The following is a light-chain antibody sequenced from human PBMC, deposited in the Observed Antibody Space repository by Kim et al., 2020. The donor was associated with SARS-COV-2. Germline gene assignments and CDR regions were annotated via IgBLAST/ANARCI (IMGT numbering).Light chain of an antibody. CDR2: SNS. Sequence: ELTQPPSASGTPGQRVIISCSGNSFNIGSNTVNWYQQLPGTAPKLLIYSNSQRPSGVSDRFSGAKSGTSASLAISGLQSEDEADYHCAAWDDSLNGAVFGGGTQLTDL. CDR3: AAWDDSLNGAV. CDR1: SFNIGSNT. J-gene: IGLJ2*01. V-gene: IGLV1-44*01.